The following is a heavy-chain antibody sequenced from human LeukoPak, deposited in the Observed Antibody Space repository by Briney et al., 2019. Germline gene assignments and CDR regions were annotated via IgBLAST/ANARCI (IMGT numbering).Heavy chain of an antibody. V-gene: IGHV3-21*01. CDR1: GFTFSSYN. CDR3: ASNIGARPGY. Sequence: GSLRLSCAASGFTFSSYNMIWVRQAPGKGLEWVSYITTSSSQIYYADSVKGRFTISRDNAKNSLYLQMNSLRAEDTAVYYCASNIGARPGYWGQGTLVTVSS. J-gene: IGHJ4*02. D-gene: IGHD6-6*01. CDR2: ITTSSSQI.